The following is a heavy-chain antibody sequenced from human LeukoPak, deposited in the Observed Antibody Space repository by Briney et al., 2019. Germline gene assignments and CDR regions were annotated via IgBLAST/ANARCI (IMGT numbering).Heavy chain of an antibody. D-gene: IGHD2-2*01. V-gene: IGHV3-23*01. CDR3: AREIYCSSTSCRAPFDY. J-gene: IGHJ4*02. CDR1: GFTFNTYS. CDR2: ISSTGGTT. Sequence: GGSLRLSCAASGFTFNTYSMSWVRQAPGKGLEWVSSISSTGGTTYYADSVKGRFTISRDNSKNTLYLQMNSLRAEDTAVYYCAREIYCSSTSCRAPFDYWGQGTLVTVSS.